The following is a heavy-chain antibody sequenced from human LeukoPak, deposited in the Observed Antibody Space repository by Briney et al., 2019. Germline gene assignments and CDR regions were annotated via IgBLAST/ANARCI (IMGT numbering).Heavy chain of an antibody. CDR3: AWGMDV. CDR1: GFIFSSYW. J-gene: IGHJ6*02. Sequence: GGSLRLSCAASGFIFSSYWMTWVRQAPRKAPEWVANIRHDGREKYYVGSVKGRFIISRDNAKNLLYLQMNSLRLEDTAIYYCAWGMDVWGQGTTVTVSS. V-gene: IGHV3-7*04. CDR2: IRHDGREK.